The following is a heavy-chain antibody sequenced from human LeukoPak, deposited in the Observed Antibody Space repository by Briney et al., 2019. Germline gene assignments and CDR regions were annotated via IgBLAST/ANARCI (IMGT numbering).Heavy chain of an antibody. V-gene: IGHV1-69*13. CDR3: STVPAAITYYYYMDV. CDR1: GGTFSSYA. J-gene: IGHJ6*03. CDR2: IIPIFGTA. D-gene: IGHD2-2*02. Sequence: ASVKVSCKASGGTFSSYAISWVRQAPGQGLEWMGGIIPIFGTANYAQKFQGRVTITADESTSTAYMELSSLRSEDTAVYYCSTVPAAITYYYYMDVWGKGTTVTISS.